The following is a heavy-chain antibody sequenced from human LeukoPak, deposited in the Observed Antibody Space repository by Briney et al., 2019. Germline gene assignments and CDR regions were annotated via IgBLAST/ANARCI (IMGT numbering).Heavy chain of an antibody. CDR1: GGSISSYY. D-gene: IGHD2-15*01. Sequence: SETLSLTCTVSGGSISSYYWSWIRQPPGKGLEWIGYIYYSGSTNYNPSLKSRVTISVDTPKNQFSLKLSSVTAADTAVYYCARDNCSGGSCYSHYFDYWGQGTLVTVSS. J-gene: IGHJ4*02. V-gene: IGHV4-59*12. CDR3: ARDNCSGGSCYSHYFDY. CDR2: IYYSGST.